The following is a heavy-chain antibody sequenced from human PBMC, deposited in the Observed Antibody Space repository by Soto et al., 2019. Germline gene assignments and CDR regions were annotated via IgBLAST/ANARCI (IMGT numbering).Heavy chain of an antibody. CDR2: IIPIFGTA. J-gene: IGHJ4*02. CDR3: ARGDSSGWKIDY. D-gene: IGHD6-19*01. CDR1: GGTFSSYA. Sequence: ASVKVSCKASGGTFSSYAISWVRQAPGQGLEWMGGIIPIFGTANYAQKFQGRVTITADESTSTAYMELSSLRSEDTAVYYCARGDSSGWKIDYWRQGTLVTVSS. V-gene: IGHV1-69*13.